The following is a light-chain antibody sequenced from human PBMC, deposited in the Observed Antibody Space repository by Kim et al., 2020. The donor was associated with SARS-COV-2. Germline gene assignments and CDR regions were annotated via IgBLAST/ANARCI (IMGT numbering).Light chain of an antibody. Sequence: EIVMTQSPATLSLSPGERATLSCRASQSVSSNLAWYQQKPGQAPPLLMYGASIRATGSPARCSGSGSGTEFTLTISSLQSEDVVLYYCQQYKEWPPLTFGQGTRLEIK. CDR2: GAS. CDR3: QQYKEWPPLT. V-gene: IGKV3-15*01. CDR1: QSVSSN. J-gene: IGKJ5*01.